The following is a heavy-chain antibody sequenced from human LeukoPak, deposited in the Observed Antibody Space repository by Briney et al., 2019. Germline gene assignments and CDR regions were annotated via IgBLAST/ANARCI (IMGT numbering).Heavy chain of an antibody. D-gene: IGHD3-22*01. CDR1: GXSFSSYN. CDR3: ARDQGISGYYLHFDY. CDR2: ISSSSSTI. V-gene: IGHV3-48*02. Sequence: GGSLRLSCAASGXSFSSYNMNWVRQAPGKGLEWVSYISSSSSTIYYADSVKGRFTISRDNAKNSLYLQMNSLRDEDTAVYYCARDQGISGYYLHFDYWGQGTLVTVSS. J-gene: IGHJ4*02.